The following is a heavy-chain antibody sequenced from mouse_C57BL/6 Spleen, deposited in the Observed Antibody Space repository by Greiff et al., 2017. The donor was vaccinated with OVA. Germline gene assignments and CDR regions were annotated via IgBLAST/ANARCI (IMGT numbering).Heavy chain of an antibody. J-gene: IGHJ1*03. CDR3: ARNGNSLYFDV. CDR2: IWSGGST. D-gene: IGHD4-1*01. Sequence: QVQLQQSGPGLVQPSQSLSITCTVSGFSLTSYGVHWVRQSPGKGLEWLGVIWSGGSTDYNAAFISRLSISKDNSKSQVFFKMNSLQADDTAIYYWARNGNSLYFDVWGTGTTVTVSS. V-gene: IGHV2-2*01. CDR1: GFSLTSYG.